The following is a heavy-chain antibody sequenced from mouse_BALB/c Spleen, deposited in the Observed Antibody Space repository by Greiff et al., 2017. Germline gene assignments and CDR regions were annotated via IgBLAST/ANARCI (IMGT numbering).Heavy chain of an antibody. J-gene: IGHJ2*01. D-gene: IGHD2-10*02. CDR1: GYTFTSYW. CDR3: TREGYGNYFDY. V-gene: IGHV1S22*01. CDR2: IYPGSGST. Sequence: LQQPGSELVRPGASVKLSCKASGYTFTSYWMHWVKQRHGQGLEWIGNIYPGSGSTNYDEKFKSKGTLTVDTSSSTAYMHLSSLTSEDSAVYYCTREGYGNYFDYWGQGTTLTVSS.